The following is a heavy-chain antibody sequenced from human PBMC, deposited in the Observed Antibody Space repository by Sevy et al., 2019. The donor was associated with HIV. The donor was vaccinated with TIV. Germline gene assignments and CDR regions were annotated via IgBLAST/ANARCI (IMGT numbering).Heavy chain of an antibody. CDR1: TGSFSAYY. Sequence: SETLSLTCIVSTGSFSAYYWNWLRQTPGKGLEWIASISSNGDTNYNPSLESRATTSLATSGTQFSLRLSSLTAADTAIYYCASGGLYYYGSGTPPFDYWGQGTLVTVSS. D-gene: IGHD3-10*01. J-gene: IGHJ4*02. CDR3: ASGGLYYYGSGTPPFDY. V-gene: IGHV4-59*01. CDR2: ISSNGDT.